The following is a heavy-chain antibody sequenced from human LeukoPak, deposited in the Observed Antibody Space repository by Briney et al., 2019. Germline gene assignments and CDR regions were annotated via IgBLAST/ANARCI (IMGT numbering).Heavy chain of an antibody. Sequence: GGSLRLSCAASGFTFSSYAMSWVRQAPGKGLEWVSATSGSGGSTYYADSVKGRFTISRDNSKNTLYLQMNSLRAEDTAVYYCAKDPRYSSGWSEFDPWGQGTLVTVSS. CDR3: AKDPRYSSGWSEFDP. CDR1: GFTFSSYA. CDR2: TSGSGGST. J-gene: IGHJ5*02. V-gene: IGHV3-23*01. D-gene: IGHD6-19*01.